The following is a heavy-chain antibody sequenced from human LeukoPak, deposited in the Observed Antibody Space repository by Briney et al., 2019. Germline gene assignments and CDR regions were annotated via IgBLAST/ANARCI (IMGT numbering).Heavy chain of an antibody. J-gene: IGHJ6*03. CDR1: GYTFTSYC. Sequence: GASVKVSCKASGYTFTSYCMHWVRQAPGQGLEWMGIINPSGGSTSYAQKFQGRVTMTRDTSTSTVYMEPSSLRSGDTAVYYCARDSGAAKGYYYYYMDVWGKGTTVTVSS. V-gene: IGHV1-46*01. CDR3: ARDSGAAKGYYYYYMDV. D-gene: IGHD3-10*01. CDR2: INPSGGST.